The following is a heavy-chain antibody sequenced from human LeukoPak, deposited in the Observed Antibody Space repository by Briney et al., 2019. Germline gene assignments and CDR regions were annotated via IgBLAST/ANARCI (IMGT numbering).Heavy chain of an antibody. Sequence: PGGSLRLSCAASGFILSNHWMYWVRQVPGEGLVWVSRINGDGTSISYADSVEGRFSISRDNAKNTLYLQMNSLRAEDTAVYYCARGGSSGYYVYWGQGTLVTVSS. CDR3: ARGGSSGYYVY. CDR1: GFILSNHW. D-gene: IGHD3-22*01. CDR2: INGDGTSI. V-gene: IGHV3-74*01. J-gene: IGHJ4*02.